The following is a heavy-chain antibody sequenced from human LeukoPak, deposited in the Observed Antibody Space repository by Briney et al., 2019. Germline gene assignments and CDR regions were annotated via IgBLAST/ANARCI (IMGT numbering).Heavy chain of an antibody. CDR1: GYSFTSYW. CDR2: IHPGDSDS. V-gene: IGHV5-51*01. CDR3: ARLNPASTSGWYPHYYYYYMDV. Sequence: GESLKISCKGSGYSFTSYWIGWVRQIPGKGLEWMGIIHPGDSDSRYSPSSQGQVTISADESISTAYLQWSSLKASDTAIYYCARLNPASTSGWYPHYYYYYMDVWGKGTTVTISS. D-gene: IGHD6-19*01. J-gene: IGHJ6*03.